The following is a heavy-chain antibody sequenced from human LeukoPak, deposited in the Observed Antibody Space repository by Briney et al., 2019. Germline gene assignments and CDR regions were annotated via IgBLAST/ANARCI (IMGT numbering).Heavy chain of an antibody. J-gene: IGHJ4*02. CDR2: IYYSGST. CDR3: ARGYSYGAQIDY. V-gene: IGHV4-59*01. Sequence: SETLSFTCTVSGGSISSYYWSWIRQPPGKGLEWIGYIYYSGSTNYNPSLKSRVTISVDTSKNQFSLKLSSVTAADTAVYYCARGYSYGAQIDYWGQGTLVAVSS. CDR1: GGSISSYY. D-gene: IGHD5-18*01.